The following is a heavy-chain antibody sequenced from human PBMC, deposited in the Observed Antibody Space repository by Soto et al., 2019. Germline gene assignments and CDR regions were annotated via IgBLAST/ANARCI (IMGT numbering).Heavy chain of an antibody. CDR1: GFAFSSYW. V-gene: IGHV3-74*01. CDR2: IRPDGSGA. D-gene: IGHD3-10*01. CDR3: ARELVLGSGSCEN. Sequence: EVQLVESGGGSVQPGGSLRLSCAASGFAFSSYWMHWFRQVPGKGLVWVSRIRPDGSGANYADSVQGRFTISRDNVKNTLDLQMNSLRAEDTGLYYGARELVLGSGSCENWGQGTLVTVSS. J-gene: IGHJ4*02.